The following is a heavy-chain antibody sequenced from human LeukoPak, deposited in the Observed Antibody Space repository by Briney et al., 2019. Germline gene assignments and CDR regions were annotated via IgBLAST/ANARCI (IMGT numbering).Heavy chain of an antibody. CDR3: ARHEFASPFDS. CDR1: GGSMTNYY. CDR2: IYQTGNT. V-gene: IGHV4-59*08. D-gene: IGHD2-21*01. Sequence: SETLSLTCTVSGGSMTNYYWSWIRQPPGKGLEWISYIYQTGNTDYNPSLKSRVTISLDMSKNQFSLRLRSVTAADTAVYYCARHEFASPFDSWGQGTLVTVSS. J-gene: IGHJ5*01.